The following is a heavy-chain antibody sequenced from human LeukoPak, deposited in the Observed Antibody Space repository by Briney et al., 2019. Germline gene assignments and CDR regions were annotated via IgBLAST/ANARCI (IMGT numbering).Heavy chain of an antibody. Sequence: PGGSLRLSCAASGLTFSSYWMSWVRQAPGKGLEWVANIKQDGSEKYYVDSVKGRFTISRDNAKNSLYLQMNSLRAEDTAVYYCARDHVIASAGNFDYWGQGTLVTVSS. J-gene: IGHJ4*02. V-gene: IGHV3-7*01. CDR2: IKQDGSEK. CDR1: GLTFSSYW. D-gene: IGHD6-13*01. CDR3: ARDHVIASAGNFDY.